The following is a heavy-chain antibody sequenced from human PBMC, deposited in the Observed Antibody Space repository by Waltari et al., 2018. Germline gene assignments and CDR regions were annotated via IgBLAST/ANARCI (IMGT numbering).Heavy chain of an antibody. CDR2: LYNSGTT. CDR3: VRDLNV. J-gene: IGHJ6*02. CDR1: GGSIGNDY. Sequence: QVQVQESGPGLVKPSETLSLTCPVSGGSIGNDYWGWIRQPAGKGLEWIGRLYNSGTTIYSPSLKSRVTLSVDTSKNQFSLKLTSVTAADTAVYYCVRDLNVWGQGTAVTVSS. V-gene: IGHV4-4*07.